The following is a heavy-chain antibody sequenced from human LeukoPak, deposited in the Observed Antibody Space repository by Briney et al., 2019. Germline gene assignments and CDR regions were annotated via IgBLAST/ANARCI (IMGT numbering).Heavy chain of an antibody. CDR1: GFTFSSYW. V-gene: IGHV3-7*01. CDR3: ARDSSGWYRDY. D-gene: IGHD6-19*01. CDR2: IKQDGSEK. J-gene: IGHJ4*02. Sequence: PGGSLRLSCAASGFTFSSYWMSWVRQAPGKGLEWVANIKQDGSEKYYVDSVKGRFTISRDNAKNSLCLQMNSLRAEDTAVYYCARDSSGWYRDYWGQGTLVTVSS.